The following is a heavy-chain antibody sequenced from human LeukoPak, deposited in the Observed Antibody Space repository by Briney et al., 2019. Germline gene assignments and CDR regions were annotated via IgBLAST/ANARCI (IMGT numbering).Heavy chain of an antibody. CDR1: GFTFSNAW. J-gene: IGHJ4*02. CDR2: IKSKTDGGTT. CDR3: TTDRGSYRLLDY. V-gene: IGHV3-15*01. Sequence: GGSLGLSCAASGFTFSNAWMSWVRQAPGKGLEWVGRIKSKTDGGTTDYAAPVKGRFTISRDDSKNTLYLQMNSLKTEDTAVYYCTTDRGSYRLLDYWGQGTLVTVSS. D-gene: IGHD1-26*01.